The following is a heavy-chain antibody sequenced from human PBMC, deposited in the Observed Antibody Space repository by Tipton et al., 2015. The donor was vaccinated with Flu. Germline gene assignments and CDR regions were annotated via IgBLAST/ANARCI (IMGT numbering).Heavy chain of an antibody. Sequence: QLVQSGAEVKKPGESLKISCKASGYSFTNYWVGWVRQMPGKGLEWMGIIYPGDPDPRYSPSFEGQVTISADKSISTASLQWSSLKASDTAVYYCASLSDTDSSIWFRYFDLWGRGTLVTVSS. CDR1: GYSFTNYW. D-gene: IGHD3-22*01. CDR3: ASLSDTDSSIWFRYFDL. J-gene: IGHJ2*01. V-gene: IGHV5-51*03. CDR2: IYPGDPDP.